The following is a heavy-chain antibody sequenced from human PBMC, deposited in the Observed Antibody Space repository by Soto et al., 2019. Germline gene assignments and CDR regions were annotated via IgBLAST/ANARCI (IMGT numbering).Heavy chain of an antibody. D-gene: IGHD3-9*01. Sequence: ASVKVSCKASGYTFTSYAMHWVRQAPGQRLEWMGWISAGNGNTKYSQKFQGRVTITRDTSASTAYMELSSLRSEDTAVYYCARAQGVLRYFDWQGAFDIWGQGTMVTVSS. J-gene: IGHJ3*02. CDR3: ARAQGVLRYFDWQGAFDI. CDR2: ISAGNGNT. CDR1: GYTFTSYA. V-gene: IGHV1-3*01.